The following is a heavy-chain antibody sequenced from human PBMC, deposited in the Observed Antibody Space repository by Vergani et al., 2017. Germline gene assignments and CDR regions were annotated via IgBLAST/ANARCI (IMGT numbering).Heavy chain of an antibody. J-gene: IGHJ5*02. CDR2: INPNSGGT. CDR1: GYTFTSYY. CDR3: ARAPTIFGVVVIKTVFDP. V-gene: IGHV1-2*02. D-gene: IGHD3-3*01. Sequence: QVQLVQSGAEVKKPGAAVKVSCKASGYTFTSYYIHWVRQAPGQGLEWMVWINPNSGGTNYAQKFQGRVTMTRDTSISTAYMELSRRRSDDTAVYYCARAPTIFGVVVIKTVFDPWGQGTLVTVSS.